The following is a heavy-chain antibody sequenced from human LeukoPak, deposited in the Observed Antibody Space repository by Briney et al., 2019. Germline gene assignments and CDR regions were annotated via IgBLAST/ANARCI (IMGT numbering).Heavy chain of an antibody. V-gene: IGHV3-7*01. Sequence: PGGSLRLYCAASAFTFSRYWMSWVRQAPGKGLEWVANIKRDVTEEYLVDSVKGRFTIYRDNAKNSMYLQMNSLREEDTAVYYCAREATGDNAYDIWGQGTMVTVSS. CDR2: IKRDVTEE. CDR3: AREATGDNAYDI. CDR1: AFTFSRYW. J-gene: IGHJ3*02. D-gene: IGHD7-27*01.